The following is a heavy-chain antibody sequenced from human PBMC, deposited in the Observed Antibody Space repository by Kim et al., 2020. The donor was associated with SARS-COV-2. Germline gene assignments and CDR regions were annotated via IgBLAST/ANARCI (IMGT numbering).Heavy chain of an antibody. V-gene: IGHV4-59*01. J-gene: IGHJ5*02. D-gene: IGHD3-10*01. CDR2: IYYSGST. CDR1: GGSISSYY. Sequence: SETLSLTCTVSGGSISSYYWSWIRQPPGKGLEWIGYIYYSGSTNYNPSLKSRVTISVDTSKNQFSLKLSSVTAADTAVDYCARFRTTMVRGAVMGWFDPWGQGTLVTVSS. CDR3: ARFRTTMVRGAVMGWFDP.